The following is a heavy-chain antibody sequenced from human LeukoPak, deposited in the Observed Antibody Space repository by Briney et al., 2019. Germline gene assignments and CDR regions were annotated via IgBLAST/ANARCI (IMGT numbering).Heavy chain of an antibody. CDR3: ARDNGWIQLWFHFDY. CDR1: GFTFSSYG. D-gene: IGHD5-18*01. CDR2: IWYDGSNK. Sequence: AGGSLRLSCAASGFTFSSYGMHWVRQAPGKGLEWVAVIWYDGSNKYYADSVKGRFTISRDNSKNTLYLQMNSLRAEDTAVYYCARDNGWIQLWFHFDYWGQGTLVTVSS. J-gene: IGHJ4*02. V-gene: IGHV3-33*01.